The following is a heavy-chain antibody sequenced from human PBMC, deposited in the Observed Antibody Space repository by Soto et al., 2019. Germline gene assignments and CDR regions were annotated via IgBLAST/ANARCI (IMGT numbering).Heavy chain of an antibody. CDR3: AHRIAPRLRDS. D-gene: IGHD3-22*01. Sequence: QITLKEAGPTLVKPTQTLTLTCSFSGFSLITNGMGVGWIRQPPGKALEWLALIYWDDDKGYSTSLRNRLPITKDTSRNQVVLTMTNMVLEDTGTYFCAHRIAPRLRDSGGLGTLVTVSS. J-gene: IGHJ4*02. CDR2: IYWDDDK. CDR1: GFSLITNGMG. V-gene: IGHV2-5*02.